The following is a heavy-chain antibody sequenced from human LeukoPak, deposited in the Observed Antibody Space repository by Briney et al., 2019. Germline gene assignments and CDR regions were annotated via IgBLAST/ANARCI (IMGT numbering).Heavy chain of an antibody. V-gene: IGHV3-33*08. D-gene: IGHD3-9*01. Sequence: GGSLRLSCAASGFTFSSYGMHWVRQAPGKGLEWVAVIWYDGSNKYYADSVKGRFTISRDNSKNTLYLQMNSLRAEDTAVYYCARGQILTGYPGNWFDPWGQGTLVTVSS. CDR2: IWYDGSNK. J-gene: IGHJ5*02. CDR3: ARGQILTGYPGNWFDP. CDR1: GFTFSSYG.